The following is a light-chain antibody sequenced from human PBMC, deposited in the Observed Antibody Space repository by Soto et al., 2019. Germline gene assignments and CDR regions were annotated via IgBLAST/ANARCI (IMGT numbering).Light chain of an antibody. CDR3: QCYDSSNWL. Sequence: NFMLTQPHSVSESPGKTVTISCTGSGGSIANNYVQWYQQRPGSAPTTVIYECNQRPSGVPDRFSGSIDRSSNYASLTISGLKTEYDADYYCQCYDSSNWLFGGGTQLTV. CDR2: ECN. J-gene: IGLJ3*02. CDR1: GGSIANNY. V-gene: IGLV6-57*02.